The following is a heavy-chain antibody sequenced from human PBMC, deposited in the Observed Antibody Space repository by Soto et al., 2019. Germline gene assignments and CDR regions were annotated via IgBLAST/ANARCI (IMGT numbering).Heavy chain of an antibody. V-gene: IGHV3-33*01. CDR1: GFTFSSYG. J-gene: IGHJ6*03. CDR3: ARNPRDCSSTSCYAGDPSYYYMDV. D-gene: IGHD2-2*01. CDR2: IWYDGSNK. Sequence: QVQLVESGGGVVQPGRSLRLSCAASGFTFSSYGMHWVRQAPGKGLEWVAVIWYDGSNKYYADSVKGRFTISRDNSKNTLYLQMNSLRAEDTAVYYCARNPRDCSSTSCYAGDPSYYYMDVWGKGTTVTVSS.